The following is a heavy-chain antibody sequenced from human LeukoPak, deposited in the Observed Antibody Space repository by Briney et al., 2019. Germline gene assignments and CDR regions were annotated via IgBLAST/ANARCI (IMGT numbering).Heavy chain of an antibody. CDR1: GYTFTSYG. CDR2: ISAYNGNT. Sequence: ASVKVSCKASGYTFTSYGISWVRQAPGQGLEWMGWISAYNGNTNYAQKLQGRVTMTTDTSTSTAYMELRSLRSDDTAVYYCASLTYDGVVIFHYYYYYYMDVWGKGTTVTVSS. D-gene: IGHD3-3*01. J-gene: IGHJ6*03. CDR3: ASLTYDGVVIFHYYYYYYMDV. V-gene: IGHV1-18*01.